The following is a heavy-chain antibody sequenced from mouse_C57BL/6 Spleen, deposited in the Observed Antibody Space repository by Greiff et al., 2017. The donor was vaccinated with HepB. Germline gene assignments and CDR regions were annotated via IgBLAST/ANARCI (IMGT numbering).Heavy chain of an antibody. CDR2: ISYDGSN. J-gene: IGHJ4*01. CDR3: ARANYSNLYAMDY. CDR1: GYSITSGYY. V-gene: IGHV3-6*01. Sequence: EVKLQESGPGLVKPSQSLSLTCSVTGYSITSGYYWNWIRQFPGNKLEWMGYISYDGSNNYNPSLKNRISITLDTSKNQFFLKLNSVTTEDTATYDSARANYSNLYAMDYWGQGTSVTVSS. D-gene: IGHD2-5*01.